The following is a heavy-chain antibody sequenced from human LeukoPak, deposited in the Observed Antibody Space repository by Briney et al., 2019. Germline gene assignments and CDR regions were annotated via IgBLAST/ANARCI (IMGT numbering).Heavy chain of an antibody. D-gene: IGHD2-15*01. Sequence: SVKVSCKASGGTFSSYAISWVRQAPGQGLEWMGRIIPILGIANYAQKFQGRVTITADESTSTAYMELSSLRSEDTAVYYCASYYCSGGSCSPRYYYYYYYMDVWGKGTTVTVSS. CDR3: ASYYCSGGSCSPRYYYYYYYMDV. J-gene: IGHJ6*03. V-gene: IGHV1-69*04. CDR2: IIPILGIA. CDR1: GGTFSSYA.